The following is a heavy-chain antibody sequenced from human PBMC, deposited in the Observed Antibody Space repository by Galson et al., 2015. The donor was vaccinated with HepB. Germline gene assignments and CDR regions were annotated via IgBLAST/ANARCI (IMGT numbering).Heavy chain of an antibody. J-gene: IGHJ6*03. CDR1: GYTFTSYA. CDR3: ARDPDYYDSSGYSWGYYMDV. D-gene: IGHD3-22*01. V-gene: IGHV1-3*01. Sequence: SVKVSCKASGYTFTSYAMHWVRQAPGQRLEWMGWINAGNGNTKYSQKFQGRVTITRDTSASTAYMELSSLRSEDTAVYYCARDPDYYDSSGYSWGYYMDVWGKGTTVTVSS. CDR2: INAGNGNT.